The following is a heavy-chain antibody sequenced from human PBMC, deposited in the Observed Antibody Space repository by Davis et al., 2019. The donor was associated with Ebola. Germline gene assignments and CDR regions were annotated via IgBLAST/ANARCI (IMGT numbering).Heavy chain of an antibody. CDR3: AKDLYSSSAVGGL. CDR2: ISGSGGST. J-gene: IGHJ4*02. CDR1: GFTFSSYA. Sequence: GESLKISCAASGFTFSSYAMSWVRQAPGKGLEWVSAISGSGGSTYYADSVKGRFTISRDNSKNTLYLQMNSLRAEDTAVYYCAKDLYSSSAVGGLGGQGTLVTVSS. V-gene: IGHV3-23*01. D-gene: IGHD6-6*01.